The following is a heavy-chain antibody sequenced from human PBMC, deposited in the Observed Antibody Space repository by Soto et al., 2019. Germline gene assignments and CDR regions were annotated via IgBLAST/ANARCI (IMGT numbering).Heavy chain of an antibody. CDR3: SRIEEILVETTIHWVWYFDV. J-gene: IGHJ2*01. CDR1: GFSLTNDRVG. V-gene: IGHV2-26*01. Sequence: QVTLKESGPVLVKPTETLTLTCTVSGFSLTNDRVGVSWIRQPPGKAPEWLAHIFSNGDKSYSASLESRLTISKDTSENQVVLTMTNMGPVDTATYYCSRIEEILVETTIHWVWYFDVWGRGTLVAVSA. D-gene: IGHD2-21*02. CDR2: IFSNGDK.